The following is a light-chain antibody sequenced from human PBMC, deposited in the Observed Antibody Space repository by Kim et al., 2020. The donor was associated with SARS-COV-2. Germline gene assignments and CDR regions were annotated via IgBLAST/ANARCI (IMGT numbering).Light chain of an antibody. CDR2: YDS. J-gene: IGLJ1*01. V-gene: IGLV3-21*04. CDR1: NMGSKS. CDR3: QVWDSSSDHV. Sequence: VAPGKTARITCGGNNMGSKSVRWYQRKPGQAPVLVIYYDSDRPSGIPERFSGSNSGNTATLTISRVEAGDEADYYCQVWDSSSDHVFGTGTKVTVL.